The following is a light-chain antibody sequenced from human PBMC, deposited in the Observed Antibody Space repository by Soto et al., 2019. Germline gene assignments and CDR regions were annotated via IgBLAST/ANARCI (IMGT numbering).Light chain of an antibody. Sequence: QSALTQPASVSGSPGQSITISCTGTRSDVGGYNYVSWYQHHPGKVPNLLMYEVFNRPSGVSNRFSGSRSGNTAYLTISGLQAEDEGDYYCTSYASTSTYIVFGGGTKLTVL. CDR2: EVF. V-gene: IGLV2-14*01. CDR1: RSDVGGYNY. J-gene: IGLJ2*01. CDR3: TSYASTSTYIV.